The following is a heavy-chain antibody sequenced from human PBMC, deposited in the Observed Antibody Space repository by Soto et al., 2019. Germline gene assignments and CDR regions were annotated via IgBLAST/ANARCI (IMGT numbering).Heavy chain of an antibody. CDR3: ARGEDMDIVVVPAAVTFDY. Sequence: SETLSLTCTVSGGSISSGGYYWSWIRQHPGKGLEWIGYIYYSGSTYYNPSLKSRVTISVDTSKNQFSLKLSSVTAADTAVYYCARGEDMDIVVVPAAVTFDYWGQGTLVTVAS. CDR1: GGSISSGGYY. D-gene: IGHD2-2*03. J-gene: IGHJ4*02. CDR2: IYYSGST. V-gene: IGHV4-31*03.